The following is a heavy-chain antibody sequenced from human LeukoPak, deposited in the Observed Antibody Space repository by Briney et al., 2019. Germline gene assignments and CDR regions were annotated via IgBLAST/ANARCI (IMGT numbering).Heavy chain of an antibody. D-gene: IGHD1-1*01. J-gene: IGHJ4*02. Sequence: SETLSLTCAVSGDSVSSSNYYWSWIWQPPGKGLEWIGYIYYGGNTNCNPSLQSRVTISVDTSKSQFSLKLSSVTAADTAVYYCARLTRRSGNYFDYWGQGTLVTVSS. CDR1: GDSVSSSNYY. V-gene: IGHV4-61*01. CDR3: ARLTRRSGNYFDY. CDR2: IYYGGNT.